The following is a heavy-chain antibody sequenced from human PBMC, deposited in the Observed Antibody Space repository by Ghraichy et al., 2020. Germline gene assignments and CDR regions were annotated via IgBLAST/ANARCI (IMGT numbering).Heavy chain of an antibody. CDR2: INNDGSNT. CDR1: GFTIDSHW. J-gene: IGHJ6*02. Sequence: GSLRLSCAASGFTIDSHWMHWVRQVPGKGLVWVSGINNDGSNTDFADFVKGRFTISRDNAKNTVHLQMNNLRADDSAIYYCVRGDYYFGLDVWGQGTTVTVSS. CDR3: VRGDYYFGLDV. V-gene: IGHV3-74*01.